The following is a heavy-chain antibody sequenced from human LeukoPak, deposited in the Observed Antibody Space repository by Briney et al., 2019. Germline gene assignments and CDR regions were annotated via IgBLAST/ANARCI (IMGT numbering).Heavy chain of an antibody. J-gene: IGHJ4*02. CDR1: GFSFSNYW. CDR3: AKWDIYSGFYYIDS. CDR2: IKQDGSVK. Sequence: GGSLRLSCVASGFSFSNYWMTWVRQMPGKGPEWVASIKQDGSVKYYADSVKGRFTISRDNAKNSLYLQMNSLRAEDTARYYCAKWDIYSGFYYIDSWGQGTLATVSS. V-gene: IGHV3-7*01. D-gene: IGHD1-26*01.